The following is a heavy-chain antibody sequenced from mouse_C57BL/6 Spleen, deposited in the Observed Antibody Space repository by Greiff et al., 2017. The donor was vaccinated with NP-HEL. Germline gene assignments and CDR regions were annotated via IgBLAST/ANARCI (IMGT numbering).Heavy chain of an antibody. CDR2: ISSGSSTI. V-gene: IGHV5-17*01. J-gene: IGHJ1*03. CDR3: ARRKLYWYFDV. Sequence: EVQGVESGGGLVKPGGSLKLSCAASGFTFSDYGMHWVRQAPEKGLEWVAYISSGSSTIYYADTVKGRFTISRDNAKNTPFLQMTSLRSEDTAMYYCARRKLYWYFDVWGTGTTVTVSS. CDR1: GFTFSDYG.